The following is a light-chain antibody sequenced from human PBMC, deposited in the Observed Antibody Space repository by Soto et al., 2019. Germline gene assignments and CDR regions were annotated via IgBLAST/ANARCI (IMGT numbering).Light chain of an antibody. V-gene: IGLV2-14*01. CDR1: SSDVGGYNY. CDR3: SSYTSSSTLYV. J-gene: IGLJ1*01. Sequence: QSALTQPASVSGSPGQSITISCTGTSSDVGGYNYVSWYQQHPGKAPKLMIYXXXXRXXXXXXXXXXSKSGNTASLTISGLXXEXEXXXXCSSYTSSSTLYVFGTGTKVTVL. CDR2: XXX.